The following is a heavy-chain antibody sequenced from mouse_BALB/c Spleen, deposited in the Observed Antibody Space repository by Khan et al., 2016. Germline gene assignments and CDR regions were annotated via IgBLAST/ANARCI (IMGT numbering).Heavy chain of an antibody. Sequence: QLEESGHGLVKPSQSLSLTCTVTGYYITSDYAWNWIRQFPGNKLEWMGYISYSGSTSYNPSLKILISITRDTSKNQFFLQLNAVTTEDTATFYCARDYYCSSYFDYWGHRTSLTVSS. D-gene: IGHD1-1*01. CDR1: GYYITSDYA. CDR3: ARDYYCSSYFDY. CDR2: ISYSGST. V-gene: IGHV3-2*02. J-gene: IGHJ2*02.